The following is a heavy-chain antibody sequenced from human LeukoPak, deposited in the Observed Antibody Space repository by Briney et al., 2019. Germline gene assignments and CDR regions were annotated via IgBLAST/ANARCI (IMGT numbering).Heavy chain of an antibody. CDR1: GFTFSTYS. D-gene: IGHD5-24*01. J-gene: IGHJ4*02. V-gene: IGHV3-21*01. Sequence: GGSLRLSCAVSGFTFSTYSMTWVRQAPGKGLEWVSSISSSSNTYYADSVKGRLTISRDNAKNTLYLQMNSLRAEDTAVYYCATEEMATISMGYWGQGTLVTVSS. CDR3: ATEEMATISMGY. CDR2: ISSSSNT.